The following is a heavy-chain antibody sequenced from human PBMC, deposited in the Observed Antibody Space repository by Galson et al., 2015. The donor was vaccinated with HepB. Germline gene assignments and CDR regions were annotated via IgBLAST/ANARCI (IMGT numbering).Heavy chain of an antibody. J-gene: IGHJ3*02. D-gene: IGHD1-26*01. CDR3: ARGVGVGATQAGAFDI. CDR2: INHSGST. CDR1: GFTFTYAW. Sequence: LRLSCAASGFTFTYAWMTWVRQPPGKGLEWIGEINHSGSTNYNPSLKSRVTISVDTSKNQFSLKLSSVTAADTAVYYCARGVGVGATQAGAFDIWGQGTMVTVS. V-gene: IGHV4-34*01.